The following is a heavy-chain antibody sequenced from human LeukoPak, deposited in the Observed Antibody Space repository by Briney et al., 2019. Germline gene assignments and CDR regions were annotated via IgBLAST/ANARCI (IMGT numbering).Heavy chain of an antibody. Sequence: ASVTVSCKASGYTFTNYGVNWVRQAPGQGPEWMGWISAYNGNANYAQKLQGRVTMTTDTSTSTAYMELRSLRSDDTAVYYCARGGSGGWYGRVVDYWGQGTLVTVSS. J-gene: IGHJ4*02. D-gene: IGHD6-19*01. V-gene: IGHV1-18*01. CDR2: ISAYNGNA. CDR1: GYTFTNYG. CDR3: ARGGSGGWYGRVVDY.